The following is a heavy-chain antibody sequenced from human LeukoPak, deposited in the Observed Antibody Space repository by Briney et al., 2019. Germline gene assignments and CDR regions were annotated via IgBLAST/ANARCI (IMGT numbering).Heavy chain of an antibody. D-gene: IGHD1-26*01. V-gene: IGHV4-61*02. CDR2: IYTSGST. CDR1: GGSISSGSYY. CDR3: ARCPSGGSYVAEDAFDI. Sequence: PSQTLSLTCTVSGGSISSGSYYWSWIRQPAGKGLEWIGRIYTSGSTNYNPSLKSRVTISVDTSKNQFSLKLSSVTAADTAVYYCARCPSGGSYVAEDAFDIWGQGTMVTVSP. J-gene: IGHJ3*02.